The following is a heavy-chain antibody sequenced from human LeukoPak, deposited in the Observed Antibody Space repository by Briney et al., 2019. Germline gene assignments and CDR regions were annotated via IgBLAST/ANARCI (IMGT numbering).Heavy chain of an antibody. CDR1: GYTFTGYY. CDR3: AREKWLRLPSFDY. Sequence: ASVKVSCKAPGYTFTGYYMHWVRQAPGQGLEWMGWINPNSGGTNYAQKFQGRVTMTRDTSISTAYMELSRLRSDDTAVYYCAREKWLRLPSFDYWGQGTLVTVSS. CDR2: INPNSGGT. V-gene: IGHV1-2*02. J-gene: IGHJ4*02. D-gene: IGHD5-12*01.